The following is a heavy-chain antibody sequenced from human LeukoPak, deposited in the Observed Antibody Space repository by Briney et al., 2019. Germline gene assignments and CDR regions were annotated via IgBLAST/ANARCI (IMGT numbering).Heavy chain of an antibody. J-gene: IGHJ4*02. V-gene: IGHV4-39*01. Sequence: SETLSLTCTVSGGSISSSSYYWGWIRQPPGKGLEWIGSIYYSGSTYYNPSLKSRVTISVDTSENQFSLKLSSVTAADTAVYYCARVGAGTFDYWGQGTLVTVSS. D-gene: IGHD4/OR15-4a*01. CDR3: ARVGAGTFDY. CDR1: GGSISSSSYY. CDR2: IYYSGST.